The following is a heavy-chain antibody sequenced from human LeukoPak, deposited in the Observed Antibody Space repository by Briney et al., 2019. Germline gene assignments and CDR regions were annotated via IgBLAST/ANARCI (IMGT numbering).Heavy chain of an antibody. D-gene: IGHD6-13*01. CDR2: IYYSGST. J-gene: IGHJ5*02. V-gene: IGHV4-59*01. CDR1: GGPISSYY. Sequence: SETLSPTCTVSGGPISSYYWSWIRQPPGKGLEWIGYIYYSGSTNYNPSLKSRVTISVDTSKNQFSLKLSSVTAADTAVYYCARQNSWEAFDPGGQGPLVTVSS. CDR3: ARQNSWEAFDP.